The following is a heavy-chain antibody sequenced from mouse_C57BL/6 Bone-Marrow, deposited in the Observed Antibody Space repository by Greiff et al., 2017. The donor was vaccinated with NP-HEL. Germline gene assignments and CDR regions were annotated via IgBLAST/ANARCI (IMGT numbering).Heavy chain of an antibody. J-gene: IGHJ4*01. CDR1: GFTFSDYG. Sequence: EVQLVESGGGLVKPGGSLKLSCAASGFTFSDYGMHWVRQAPEKGLEWVAYISSGSSTIYYADTVKGRFTISRDNAKNTLFLQRTSLRSEDTAMYYCARRVRFYAMDYWGQGTSVTVSS. CDR3: ARRVRFYAMDY. CDR2: ISSGSSTI. V-gene: IGHV5-17*01. D-gene: IGHD1-1*01.